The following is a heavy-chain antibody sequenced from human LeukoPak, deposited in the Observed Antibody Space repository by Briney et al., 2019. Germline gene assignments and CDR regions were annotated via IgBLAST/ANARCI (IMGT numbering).Heavy chain of an antibody. CDR3: ASLAYCGGDCYWTKPFDY. CDR2: ISSSSSYI. J-gene: IGHJ4*02. V-gene: IGHV3-21*01. CDR1: GFTLSSYS. Sequence: PGGSLRLSCAASGFTLSSYSMNWVRQAPGKGLEWVSSISSSSSYIYYADSVKGRFTISRDNAKNSLYLQMNSLRAEDTAVYYCASLAYCGGDCYWTKPFDYWGQGTLVTVSS. D-gene: IGHD2-21*02.